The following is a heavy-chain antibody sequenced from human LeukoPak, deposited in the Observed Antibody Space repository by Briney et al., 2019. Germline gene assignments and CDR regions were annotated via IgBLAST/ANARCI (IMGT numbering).Heavy chain of an antibody. D-gene: IGHD4-23*01. CDR2: IYYSGST. J-gene: IGHJ6*03. V-gene: IGHV4-39*07. Sequence: PSETLFLTCTVSGGPISSSSYYWGWIRQPPGKGLEWIGGIYYSGSTYYNPSLKSRVTISVDTSKNQFSLKLSSVTAADTAVYYCARVSGGNNLGYYYYMDVWGKGTTVTISS. CDR3: ARVSGGNNLGYYYYMDV. CDR1: GGPISSSSYY.